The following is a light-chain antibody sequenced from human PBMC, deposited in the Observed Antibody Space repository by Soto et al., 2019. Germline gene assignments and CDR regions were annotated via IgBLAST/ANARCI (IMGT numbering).Light chain of an antibody. J-gene: IGKJ1*01. V-gene: IGKV3-11*01. CDR2: DAS. CDR3: QQRSNWQST. CDR1: QSVRSY. Sequence: EIVLIQSPDTLSLSPGERATLSCRASQSVRSYLASYQQKPGQVPRLLIYDASNRATGIRSRFSGSGSGTDFTLTISSLEPEDFAVYYCQQRSNWQSTFGQGTKMEIK.